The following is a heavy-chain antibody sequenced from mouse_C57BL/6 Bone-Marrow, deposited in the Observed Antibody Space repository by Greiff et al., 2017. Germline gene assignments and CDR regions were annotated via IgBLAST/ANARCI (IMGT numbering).Heavy chain of an antibody. J-gene: IGHJ3*01. Sequence: EVQLQQSGAELVRPGASVKLSCTASGFNIKDDDMHWVKQRPEQGLEWIGWIDPESGDTEYASKFQGKATITAYTSSNTAYLQLSSLTSEDTAFYYCTLLWSFAYWGQGTLVTVSA. D-gene: IGHD2-1*01. CDR1: GFNIKDDD. CDR2: IDPESGDT. CDR3: TLLWSFAY. V-gene: IGHV14-4*01.